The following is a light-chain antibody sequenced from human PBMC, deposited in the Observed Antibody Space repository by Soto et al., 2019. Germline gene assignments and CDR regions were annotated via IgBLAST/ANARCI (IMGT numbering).Light chain of an antibody. J-gene: IGLJ1*01. CDR2: DVS. V-gene: IGLV2-14*01. CDR1: SSDVGGYNY. Sequence: SVLTQPASVSGSPGQWITISCTGTSSDVGGYNYVSWYQQHPGKAPKLMIYDVSNRPSGVSNRFSASKSGNTASLTISGLQAEDEADYYCSSYTSSSTLSVFGTGTKVTVL. CDR3: SSYTSSSTLSV.